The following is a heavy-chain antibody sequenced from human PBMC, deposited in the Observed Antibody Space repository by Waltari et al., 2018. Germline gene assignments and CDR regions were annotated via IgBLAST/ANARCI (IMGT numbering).Heavy chain of an antibody. CDR1: GASISISTHY. Sequence: RLQESGPGRMKPSETLSLICTVSGASISISTHYWGWIRQTPGMGPEWIGSVHYTGKTYNNPSLESRGSWSVDTSKNLFSLELTSVTAADTATYFCARSFGGSGSYKFDTWGRGILVSVSS. CDR3: ARSFGGSGSYKFDT. V-gene: IGHV4-39*02. J-gene: IGHJ4*02. D-gene: IGHD3-10*01. CDR2: VHYTGKT.